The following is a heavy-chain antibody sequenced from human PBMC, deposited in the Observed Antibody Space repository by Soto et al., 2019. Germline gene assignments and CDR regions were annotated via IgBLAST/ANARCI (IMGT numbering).Heavy chain of an antibody. CDR3: ARTGRYDILTGYYYYGMDV. D-gene: IGHD3-9*01. V-gene: IGHV1-2*02. CDR1: GYTFTGYY. J-gene: IGHJ6*02. Sequence: ASVKVSFKASGYTFTGYYMHWLRQAPGQGLEWMGWINPNSGGTNYAQKVQGRVTMTRDTSISTAYMELSRLRSDDTAVYYCARTGRYDILTGYYYYGMDVWGQGTTVTVSS. CDR2: INPNSGGT.